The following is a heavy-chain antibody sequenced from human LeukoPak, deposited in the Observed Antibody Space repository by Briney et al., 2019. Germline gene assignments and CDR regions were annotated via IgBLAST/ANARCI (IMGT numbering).Heavy chain of an antibody. V-gene: IGHV3-21*01. D-gene: IGHD1-26*01. Sequence: PGGSLRLSCAASGFTFNNYSMYWVRQAPGKGLEWVSSISSSSSYIYYADSVKGRFTISRDNAKNSLFLHMNSLGAEDAAVYYCAREINLVGAINYWGQGTLVTVSS. J-gene: IGHJ4*02. CDR2: ISSSSSYI. CDR3: AREINLVGAINY. CDR1: GFTFNNYS.